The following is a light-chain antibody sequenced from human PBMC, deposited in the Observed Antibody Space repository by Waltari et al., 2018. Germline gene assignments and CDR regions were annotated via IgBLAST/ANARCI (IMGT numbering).Light chain of an antibody. J-gene: IGLJ3*02. CDR2: EGR. Sequence: QSALTQPASVSGSPGQSITISCTGTSSDVRAYDYVSWYQQKPGKAPQLIIYEGRDRPPGVPIRFSGSKSGYTAFLTISGLQAEDEADYYCTSYTTSRTWVFGGGTKLTVL. V-gene: IGLV2-14*01. CDR3: TSYTTSRTWV. CDR1: SSDVRAYDY.